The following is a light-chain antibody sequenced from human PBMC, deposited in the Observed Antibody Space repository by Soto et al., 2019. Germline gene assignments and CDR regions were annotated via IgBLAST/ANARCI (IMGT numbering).Light chain of an antibody. J-gene: IGLJ3*02. Sequence: QSVLTQPPSVSGAPGQRVTISCTGSSSNIGAGYDVHWYQQLPGTAPKLLIYGNSNRPSGVPDRFSGSKSGTSASLAITGLRAEDEADYSCQSYDSSLRGWVFGGGPKLTVL. CDR3: QSYDSSLRGWV. V-gene: IGLV1-40*01. CDR1: SSNIGAGYD. CDR2: GNS.